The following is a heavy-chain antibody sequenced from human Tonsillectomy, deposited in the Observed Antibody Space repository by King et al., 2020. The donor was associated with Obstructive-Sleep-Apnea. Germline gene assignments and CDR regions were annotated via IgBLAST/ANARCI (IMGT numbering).Heavy chain of an antibody. J-gene: IGHJ6*02. CDR2: IYYSGST. Sequence: QLQESGPGLVKPSQTLSLTCTVSGGSISSGDYYWSWIRQPPGKGLEWIGYIYYSGSTYYNPSLKSRGTISVDTSKNQFSLKLSSLTAADTAVYYCARAYCGGDCYSADYYYYYGMDVWGQGTTVTVSS. CDR1: GGSISSGDYY. D-gene: IGHD2-21*02. CDR3: ARAYCGGDCYSADYYYYYGMDV. V-gene: IGHV4-30-4*01.